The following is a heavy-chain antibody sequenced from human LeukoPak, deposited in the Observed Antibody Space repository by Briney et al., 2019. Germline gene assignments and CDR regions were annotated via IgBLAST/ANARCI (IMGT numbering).Heavy chain of an antibody. CDR1: GFAFSSHW. CDR2: VNREGSDK. V-gene: IGHV3-7*01. Sequence: GGSLRLSCAASGFAFSSHWMNWVRQAPGKGLEWVANVNREGSDKNYVDSVKGRFTISRDNAKNSLYLQMNSLRAEDTAVYYCATPQFDYWGQGTLVTVSS. J-gene: IGHJ4*02. CDR3: ATPQFDY.